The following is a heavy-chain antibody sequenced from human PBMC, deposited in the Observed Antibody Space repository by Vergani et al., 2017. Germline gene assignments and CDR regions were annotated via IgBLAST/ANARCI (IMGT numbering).Heavy chain of an antibody. CDR2: ISGSGGST. Sequence: VQLVESGGGVVQPGGSLRLSCAASGFTFSSYGMHWVRQAPGKGLEWVSSISGSGGSTYYADSVKGRFTISRDNSKNTLYLQMNSMRAEDTAVYYCAKDRHDSSGYFEYWGQGTLVTVSS. CDR3: AKDRHDSSGYFEY. CDR1: GFTFSSYG. D-gene: IGHD3-22*01. J-gene: IGHJ4*02. V-gene: IGHV3-23*04.